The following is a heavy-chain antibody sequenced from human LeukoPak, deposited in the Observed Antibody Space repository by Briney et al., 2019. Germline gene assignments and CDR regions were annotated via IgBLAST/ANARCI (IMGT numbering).Heavy chain of an antibody. V-gene: IGHV3-30*02. J-gene: IGHJ3*02. D-gene: IGHD5-18*01. Sequence: GGSLRLSCAASGFTFSSYGMHWVRQAPGKGLEWVAFIRYDGSNKYYADSVKGRFTISRDNSKNTLYLQMNSLRAEDTAVYYCARDPRGYSYGPGAFDIWGQGTVVTVSS. CDR1: GFTFSSYG. CDR2: IRYDGSNK. CDR3: ARDPRGYSYGPGAFDI.